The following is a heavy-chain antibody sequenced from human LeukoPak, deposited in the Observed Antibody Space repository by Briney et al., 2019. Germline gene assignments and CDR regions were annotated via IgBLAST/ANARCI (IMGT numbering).Heavy chain of an antibody. Sequence: SETLSLTCIVSGGSISSYFWSWIRQPPGKGLEWIGYISNSGSTNYNPSLKSRVTISADTSKNQFSLKLSSVTAADTAVYYCARCSYYYDSSGYYYYYYGMDVWGQGTTVTVSS. J-gene: IGHJ6*02. V-gene: IGHV4-59*12. CDR1: GGSISSYF. D-gene: IGHD3-22*01. CDR2: ISNSGST. CDR3: ARCSYYYDSSGYYYYYYGMDV.